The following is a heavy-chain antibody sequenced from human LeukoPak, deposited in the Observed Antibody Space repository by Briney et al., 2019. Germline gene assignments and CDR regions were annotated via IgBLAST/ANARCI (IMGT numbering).Heavy chain of an antibody. CDR2: ISSGGGNK. V-gene: IGHV3-30*04. J-gene: IGHJ4*02. Sequence: GGSLRLSCAASGFTFSSYAMHWVRQSPGKGLEWVAIISSGGGNKYYTDSVRGQFTISRDNFKNTLHLQMNSLRAEDTAVYYCARSPNSSGWPRIFGSWGQGALVTVSS. CDR1: GFTFSSYA. CDR3: ARSPNSSGWPRIFGS. D-gene: IGHD6-19*01.